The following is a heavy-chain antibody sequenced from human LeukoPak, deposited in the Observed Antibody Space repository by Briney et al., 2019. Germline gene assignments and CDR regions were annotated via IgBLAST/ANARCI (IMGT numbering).Heavy chain of an antibody. Sequence: GRSLRLSCAASGFTFSSYGMHWVRQAPGKGLEWVAVIWYDGSNKYYADSVKGRFTISRDNSKNTLYLQMNSLRAEDTAVYYCANAAAGKPRDYYYGMDVWGRGTTVTVSS. D-gene: IGHD6-13*01. CDR3: ANAAAGKPRDYYYGMDV. J-gene: IGHJ6*02. CDR2: IWYDGSNK. V-gene: IGHV3-33*06. CDR1: GFTFSSYG.